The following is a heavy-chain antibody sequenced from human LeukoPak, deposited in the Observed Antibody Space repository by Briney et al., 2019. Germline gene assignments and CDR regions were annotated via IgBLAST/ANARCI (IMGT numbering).Heavy chain of an antibody. J-gene: IGHJ6*03. CDR1: GGSISSSSYY. CDR3: ARESPLPPSSWWEDPDYYYYMDV. CDR2: IYYSGST. D-gene: IGHD6-13*01. Sequence: SETLSLTCTVSGGSISSSSYYWGWIRQPPGKGLEWSGSIYYSGSTYYNPSLKSRVTISVDTSKNQFSLKLSSVTAADTAVYYCARESPLPPSSWWEDPDYYYYMDVWGKGTTVTISS. V-gene: IGHV4-39*07.